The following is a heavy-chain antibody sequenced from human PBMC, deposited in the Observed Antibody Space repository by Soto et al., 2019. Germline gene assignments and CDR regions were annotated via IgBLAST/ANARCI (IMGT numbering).Heavy chain of an antibody. CDR1: GFTFSSYG. CDR2: IWYDGSNK. J-gene: IGHJ3*02. Sequence: GGSLRLSCAASGFTFSSYGMHWVRQAPGKGLEWVAVIWYDGSNKYYADSVKGRFTISRDNSKNTLYLQMNSLRAEDTAVYYCARDRLWFGEFPSLDIWGQGTMVTVSS. D-gene: IGHD3-10*01. CDR3: ARDRLWFGEFPSLDI. V-gene: IGHV3-33*01.